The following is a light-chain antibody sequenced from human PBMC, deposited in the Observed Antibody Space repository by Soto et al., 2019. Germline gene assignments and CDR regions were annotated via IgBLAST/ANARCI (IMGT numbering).Light chain of an antibody. CDR2: GAS. V-gene: IGKV1-12*01. Sequence: DILMTQSPSSVSASVGDRVTITCRASQGVGSWLAWYQQKPGKAPNLLIYGASTLQSGVPSRFSGSGSGTDFTLTISSLQPEDFATYCCQQADSFPTFGGGTKVEIK. J-gene: IGKJ4*01. CDR3: QQADSFPT. CDR1: QGVGSW.